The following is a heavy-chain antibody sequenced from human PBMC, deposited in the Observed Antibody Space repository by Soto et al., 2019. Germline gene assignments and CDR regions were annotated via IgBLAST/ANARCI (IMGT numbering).Heavy chain of an antibody. Sequence: EVQLVESGGGLVQPGRSLRLSCAASGFTFDDYAMHWVRQAPGKGLEWVSGISWNSGSIGYADSVKGRFTISRDNAKKSLYLQMNSLRAEDTALYYCAKDILGGYCSSTSCYVGAFDIWGQGTMVTVSS. J-gene: IGHJ3*02. D-gene: IGHD2-2*01. CDR3: AKDILGGYCSSTSCYVGAFDI. CDR2: ISWNSGSI. CDR1: GFTFDDYA. V-gene: IGHV3-9*01.